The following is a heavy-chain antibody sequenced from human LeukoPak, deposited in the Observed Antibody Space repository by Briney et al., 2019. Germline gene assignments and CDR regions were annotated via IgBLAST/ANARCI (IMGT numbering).Heavy chain of an antibody. CDR1: GGSISSSSYY. J-gene: IGHJ5*02. CDR3: ARGRWELGWFDP. V-gene: IGHV4-39*01. D-gene: IGHD3-10*01. CDR2: IYYSGST. Sequence: PSETLSLTCTVSGGSISSSSYYWGWIRQPPGKGLEWIGSIYYSGSTYYNPSLKSRVTMSVDTSKNQFSLKLSSVTAADTAVYYCARGRWELGWFDPWGQGTLVTVSS.